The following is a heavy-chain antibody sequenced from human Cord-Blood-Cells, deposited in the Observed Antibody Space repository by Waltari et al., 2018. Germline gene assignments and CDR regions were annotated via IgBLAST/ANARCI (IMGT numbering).Heavy chain of an antibody. CDR3: ARVNYYGSGSYTIDY. V-gene: IGHV4-34*01. CDR1: GGSFSGYY. Sequence: QVQLQQWGAGLLKPSETLSLTCAVYGGSFSGYYWSWIRKPPGKGLEWIGEINHSGSTNYNPSLKSRVTISVDTSKNQFSLKLSSVTAADTAVYYCARVNYYGSGSYTIDYWGQGTLVTVSS. CDR2: INHSGST. D-gene: IGHD3-10*01. J-gene: IGHJ4*02.